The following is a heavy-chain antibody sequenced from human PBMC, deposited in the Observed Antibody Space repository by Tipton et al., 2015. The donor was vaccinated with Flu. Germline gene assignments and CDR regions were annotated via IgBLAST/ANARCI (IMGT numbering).Heavy chain of an antibody. V-gene: IGHV3-23*01. CDR2: IVGSGDNT. CDR3: AKDTIRYGGFDY. CDR1: GFTFRNYA. J-gene: IGHJ4*02. Sequence: SLRLSCTASGFTFRNYAMSWVRLAPGKGLEWVSAIVGSGDNTYYADSVTGRFTISRDNSKSTLFLQINSLRAEDTAVYYCAKDTIRYGGFDYWGQGTLVTVSS. D-gene: IGHD4-23*01.